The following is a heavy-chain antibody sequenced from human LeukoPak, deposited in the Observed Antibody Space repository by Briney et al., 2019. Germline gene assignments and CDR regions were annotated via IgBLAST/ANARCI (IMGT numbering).Heavy chain of an antibody. CDR1: GGSISSGGYS. V-gene: IGHV4-30-4*07. D-gene: IGHD3-9*01. J-gene: IGHJ3*02. CDR3: ARTTLLYSDWSPDAFDI. CDR2: IYYSGST. Sequence: PSQTLSLTCAVSGGSISSGGYSWSWIRQPPGKGLEWIGYIYYSGSTYYNPSLKSRVTISVDTSKNQFSLKLSSVTAADTAVYYCARTTLLYSDWSPDAFDIWGQGTMVTVSS.